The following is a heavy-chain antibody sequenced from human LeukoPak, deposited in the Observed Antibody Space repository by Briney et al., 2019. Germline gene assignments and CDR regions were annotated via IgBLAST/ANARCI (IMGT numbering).Heavy chain of an antibody. V-gene: IGHV3-64*01. CDR1: GFTFSRYA. D-gene: IGHD1-20*01. CDR3: ARDFGLTGKVDY. CDR2: ISSNGGST. J-gene: IGHJ4*02. Sequence: GGFLRLSCAASGFTFSRYAMHWVRQAPGKGLESVSAISSNGGSTYYANSVKGRFTISRDNSKNTLYLQMGSLRAEDLAVYYCARDFGLTGKVDYWGQGTLVTVSS.